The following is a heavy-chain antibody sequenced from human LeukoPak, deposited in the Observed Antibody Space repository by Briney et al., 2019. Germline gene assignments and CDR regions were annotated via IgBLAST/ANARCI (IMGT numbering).Heavy chain of an antibody. V-gene: IGHV4-39*07. J-gene: IGHJ5*02. CDR3: ARDRGRLTMALTFDP. D-gene: IGHD4/OR15-4a*01. Sequence: SETLSLTCTVSGGSISSSSYYWGWIHQPPGKGLEWIGSIYYSGRTYYNPSLKSRVTISVDTSKNQFSLNLSSVTAADTAVYYCARDRGRLTMALTFDPWGQGNLVTVSS. CDR1: GGSISSSSYY. CDR2: IYYSGRT.